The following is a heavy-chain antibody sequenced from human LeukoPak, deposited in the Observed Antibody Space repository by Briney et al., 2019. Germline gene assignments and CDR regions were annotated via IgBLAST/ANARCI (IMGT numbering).Heavy chain of an antibody. Sequence: PSETLSLTCAVYGGSFSGYYWSWIRQPPGKGLEWIGEINHSGSTNYNPSLKSRVTISVDTSKNQFSLKLSSVTAADTAVYYSSEVRITRVRGVSSNYNYYYMDVWGKGTTVTVSS. D-gene: IGHD3-10*01. V-gene: IGHV4-34*01. J-gene: IGHJ6*03. CDR1: GGSFSGYY. CDR3: SEVRITRVRGVSSNYNYYYMDV. CDR2: INHSGST.